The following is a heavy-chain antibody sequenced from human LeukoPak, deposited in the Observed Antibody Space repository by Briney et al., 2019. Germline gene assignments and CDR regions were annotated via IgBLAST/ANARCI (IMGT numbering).Heavy chain of an antibody. Sequence: SETLSLTCAVYGGSFSGYYWSWIRRPPGKGLEWIGEINHSGSTNYNPSLKSRVTISVDTSKNQFSLKLSSVTAADTAVYYCASIAIVGASVDYWGQGTLVTVSS. CDR2: INHSGST. CDR1: GGSFSGYY. CDR3: ASIAIVGASVDY. V-gene: IGHV4-34*01. J-gene: IGHJ4*02. D-gene: IGHD1-26*01.